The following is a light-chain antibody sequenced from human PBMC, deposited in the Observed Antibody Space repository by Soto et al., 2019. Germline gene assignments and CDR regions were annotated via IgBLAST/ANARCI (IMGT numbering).Light chain of an antibody. CDR2: AAS. J-gene: IGKJ1*01. CDR3: QKYGNSPQK. V-gene: IGKV3-20*01. Sequence: EIVLTQSPVTLSLSPGEIATLSCRASQTVSSSFLAWYQQTPGQAPRLLIYAASSRATGIPDRFSGSGSGTDFTLTISRLEPEDFAVYYCQKYGNSPQKFGQGTKVDIK. CDR1: QTVSSSF.